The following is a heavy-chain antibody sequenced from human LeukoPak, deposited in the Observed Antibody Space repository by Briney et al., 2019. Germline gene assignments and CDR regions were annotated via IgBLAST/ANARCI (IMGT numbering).Heavy chain of an antibody. D-gene: IGHD6-19*01. CDR3: ARGRGIAVAGTVNWFDP. J-gene: IGHJ5*02. Sequence: SETLSLTCAVYGGSFSGYYWSWIRQPPGKGLEWIGEINHSGSTNYNPSLESRVTISVDTPKNQFSLKLSSVTAADTAVYYCARGRGIAVAGTVNWFDPWGQGTLVTVSS. CDR2: INHSGST. CDR1: GGSFSGYY. V-gene: IGHV4-34*01.